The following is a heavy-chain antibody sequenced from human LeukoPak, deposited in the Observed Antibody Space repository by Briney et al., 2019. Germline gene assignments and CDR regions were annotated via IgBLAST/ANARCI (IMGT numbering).Heavy chain of an antibody. Sequence: ASVKVSCKASGYTFTGYYMHWVRQAPGQGLEWMGWINPNGGGTNYAQQSQGRVTMTRDTSISTAYMELSRLRSDDTAVYFCARVGGSCSGGSCPSGNWFDPWGQGTLVTVPS. CDR2: INPNGGGT. CDR3: ARVGGSCSGGSCPSGNWFDP. V-gene: IGHV1-2*02. CDR1: GYTFTGYY. D-gene: IGHD2-15*01. J-gene: IGHJ5*02.